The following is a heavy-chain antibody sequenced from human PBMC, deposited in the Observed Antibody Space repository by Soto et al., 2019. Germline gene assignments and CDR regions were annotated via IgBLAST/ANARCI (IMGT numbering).Heavy chain of an antibody. CDR3: ARDWIGGYDYYYYYGMDV. CDR1: GGSISSSSYY. Sequence: SETLSLTCTVSGGSISSSSYYWGWIRQPPGKGLEWIGSIYYSGSTYYNPSLKSRITISVDTSKNQFSLKLSSVTAADTAVYYCARDWIGGYDYYYYYGMDVWGQGTTVTVSS. J-gene: IGHJ6*02. CDR2: IYYSGST. D-gene: IGHD5-12*01. V-gene: IGHV4-39*07.